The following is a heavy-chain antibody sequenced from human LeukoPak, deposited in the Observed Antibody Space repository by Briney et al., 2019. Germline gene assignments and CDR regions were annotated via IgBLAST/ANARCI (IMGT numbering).Heavy chain of an antibody. CDR3: ARHPTVXGXXXGPH. J-gene: IGHJ4*02. D-gene: IGHD3-16*01. CDR2: IYYSGTT. Sequence: SETLSLTCIVSGGSVSNSNYYWGWIRQPPGKGLEWIGNIYYSGTTYFSPSLKSRVSISVDTSRKQISLKLTSVTAADTAVYYCARHPTVXGXXXGPHWGQXILVTVSS. V-gene: IGHV4-39*01. CDR1: GGSVSNSNYY.